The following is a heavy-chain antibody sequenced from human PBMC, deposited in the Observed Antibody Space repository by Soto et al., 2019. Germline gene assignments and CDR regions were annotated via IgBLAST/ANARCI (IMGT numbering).Heavy chain of an antibody. Sequence: LRLSCAASAFTFRSYTMHWARQAPGKGLEWVATISYDGGKTYYADSVRGRFTISRDNSKSTLFLQMDSLRPEDTAVYSCARDRDSSYFPPPYYFDSWGQGTLVTVSS. CDR1: AFTFRSYT. CDR2: ISYDGGKT. V-gene: IGHV3-30*04. D-gene: IGHD4-4*01. J-gene: IGHJ4*02. CDR3: ARDRDSSYFPPPYYFDS.